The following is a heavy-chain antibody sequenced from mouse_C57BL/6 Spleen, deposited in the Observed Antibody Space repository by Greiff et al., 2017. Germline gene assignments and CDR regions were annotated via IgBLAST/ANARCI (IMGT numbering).Heavy chain of an antibody. V-gene: IGHV3-1*01. CDR3: ARGDYGNYDY. D-gene: IGHD2-1*01. Sequence: EVQLQQSGPGMVTPSQSLSLTCTVTGYSITSGYDWHWIRHFPGNKLEWMGYISYSGSTNYNPSLKSRISITHDTSKNHFFLKLNSVTTEDTATYYCARGDYGNYDYWGQGTTLTVSS. CDR1: GYSITSGYD. CDR2: ISYSGST. J-gene: IGHJ2*01.